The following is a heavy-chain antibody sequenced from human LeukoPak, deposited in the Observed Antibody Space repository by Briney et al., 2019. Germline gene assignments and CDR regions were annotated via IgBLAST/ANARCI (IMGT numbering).Heavy chain of an antibody. CDR1: GFSVSNNY. V-gene: IGHV3-53*01. CDR3: ARDSTGASV. D-gene: IGHD1-14*01. Sequence: GGSLRLSCAASGFSVSNNYVSWVRQAPGKGLEWISAVYSGGDTYYIESVRGRFIISRDNSKNTIHLQMNGLTPEDTAIYYCARDSTGASVWGKGTTVTVSS. J-gene: IGHJ6*04. CDR2: VYSGGDT.